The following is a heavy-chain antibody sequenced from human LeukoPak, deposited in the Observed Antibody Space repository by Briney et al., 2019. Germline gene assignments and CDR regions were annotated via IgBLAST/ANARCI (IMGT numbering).Heavy chain of an antibody. D-gene: IGHD3-10*01. J-gene: IGHJ6*03. CDR2: IRRKANSYAT. Sequence: PGGSLTLSCAVSGFPFSGSAMHWVRQASGKGLEWVGRIRRKANSYATAYAASVKGRFTISRDDSKNTAYLQMNSLKTEDTAVYYCTSLYYYGSGSYSTDYYYYYMDVWGKGTTVTVSS. CDR1: GFPFSGSA. V-gene: IGHV3-73*01. CDR3: TSLYYYGSGSYSTDYYYYYMDV.